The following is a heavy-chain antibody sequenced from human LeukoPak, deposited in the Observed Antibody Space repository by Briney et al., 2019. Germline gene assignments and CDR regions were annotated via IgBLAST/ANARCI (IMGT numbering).Heavy chain of an antibody. CDR1: GGTFSSYA. CDR2: IIPIFGTA. J-gene: IGHJ5*02. D-gene: IGHD4-23*01. CDR3: AREDYGGNARLNWFDP. V-gene: IGHV1-69*05. Sequence: SVKVSCKASGGTFSSYAISWVRQAPGQGLEWMGGIIPIFGTANYAQKFQGRVTITTDESTSTAYMELSSLRSEDTAVYYCAREDYGGNARLNWFDPWGQGTLVTVSS.